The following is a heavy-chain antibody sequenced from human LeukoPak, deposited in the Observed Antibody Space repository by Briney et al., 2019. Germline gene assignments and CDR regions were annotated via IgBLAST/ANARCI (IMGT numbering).Heavy chain of an antibody. J-gene: IGHJ5*02. CDR1: GGSISSSSYY. CDR3: ARQKRITMVRGVINWFDP. V-gene: IGHV4-39*01. CDR2: IYYSGST. Sequence: PSETLSLTRTVSGGSISSSSYYWGWIRQPPGKGLEWIGSIYYSGSTYYNPSLKSRVTISVDTSKNQFSLKLSSVTAADTAVYYCARQKRITMVRGVINWFDPWGQGTLVTVSS. D-gene: IGHD3-10*01.